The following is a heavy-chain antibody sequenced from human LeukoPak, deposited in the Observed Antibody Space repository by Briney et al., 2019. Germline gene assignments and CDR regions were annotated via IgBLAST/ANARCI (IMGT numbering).Heavy chain of an antibody. CDR2: ISGSSEHI. D-gene: IGHD2-2*01. J-gene: IGHJ4*02. CDR1: GFTFSDYY. V-gene: IGHV3-21*01. CDR3: ARGGFWDCSSTSCYFGY. Sequence: GGSLRLSCAASGFTFSDYYMSWVRQAPGKGLEWVSSISGSSEHIYYADSLKGRLTISRDNAKRSLFLQMNSLRAEDTAVYYCARGGFWDCSSTSCYFGYWGQGTLVTVSS.